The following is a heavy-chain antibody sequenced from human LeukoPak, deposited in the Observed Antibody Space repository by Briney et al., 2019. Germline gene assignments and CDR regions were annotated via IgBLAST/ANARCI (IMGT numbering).Heavy chain of an antibody. CDR2: IYYSGST. D-gene: IGHD1-26*01. Sequence: SETLSLTCTVSGGSISSSGYYWGWIRQPPGKGLEWIASIYYSGSTYYNPSIKSRDPMSVDTSKNQLSLKLSSLTDAGTAVYYCARHEYSGSYYGLSWFDPWGQGTLVTVSS. CDR1: GGSISSSGYY. CDR3: ARHEYSGSYYGLSWFDP. V-gene: IGHV4-39*01. J-gene: IGHJ5*02.